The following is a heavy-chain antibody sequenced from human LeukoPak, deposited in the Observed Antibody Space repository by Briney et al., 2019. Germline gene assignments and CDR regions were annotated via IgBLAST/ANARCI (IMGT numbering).Heavy chain of an antibody. V-gene: IGHV1-3*01. J-gene: IGHJ4*02. CDR3: ARSTPYYDILTGYYGY. CDR2: INAGNGNT. CDR1: GYTFTSYA. D-gene: IGHD3-9*01. Sequence: ASVKVSCKASGYTFTSYAMHWVRQAPGQRLEWMGWINAGNGNTKYSQKFQGRVTITRDTSTSTAYMELSSLRSEATAVYYCARSTPYYDILTGYYGYWGQGTLVTVSS.